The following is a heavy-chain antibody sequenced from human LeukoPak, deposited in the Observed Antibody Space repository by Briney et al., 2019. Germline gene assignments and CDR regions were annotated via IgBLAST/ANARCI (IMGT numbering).Heavy chain of an antibody. V-gene: IGHV4-4*02. D-gene: IGHD6-19*01. CDR2: IYRSGTT. J-gene: IGHJ4*02. CDR3: ARRSPYSTGWSSYFDY. Sequence: GSLRLSCSASGFIFSSYSFNWVRQAPGKGLEWIGEIYRSGTTNYKPSLKSRVTISLDKSRNHFSLKLTSVTAADSAVYYCARRSPYSTGWSSYFDYWGQGALVTVSS. CDR1: GFIFSSYS.